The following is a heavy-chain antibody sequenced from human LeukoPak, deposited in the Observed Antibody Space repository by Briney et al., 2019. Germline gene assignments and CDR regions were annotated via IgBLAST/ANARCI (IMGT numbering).Heavy chain of an antibody. CDR2: IIPIFGTA. J-gene: IGHJ5*02. CDR3: ARGDYGDSRHWFDP. D-gene: IGHD4-17*01. V-gene: IGHV1-69*13. CDR1: GYTFTSYD. Sequence: SVKVSCKASGYTFTSYDINWVRQAPGQGLEWMGGIIPIFGTANYAQKFQGRVTITADESTSTAYMELSSLRSEDTAVYYCARGDYGDSRHWFDPWGQGTLVTVSS.